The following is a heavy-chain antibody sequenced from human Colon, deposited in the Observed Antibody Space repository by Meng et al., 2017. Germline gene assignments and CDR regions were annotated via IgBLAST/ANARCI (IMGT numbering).Heavy chain of an antibody. Sequence: QVHLHDSGPGLVMPSDDLSLVCTVSGGSIKSGCYHWSWVRQHPGKGLEYIGFMSDSGTTDYNPSLRSRVSISEIGSSKNQFSLTLRSVTAADTATYFCARDTLYGTDYWGQGVLVTVSS. CDR1: GGSIKSGCYH. J-gene: IGHJ4*02. CDR2: MSDSGTT. V-gene: IGHV4-31*03. D-gene: IGHD4-17*01. CDR3: ARDTLYGTDY.